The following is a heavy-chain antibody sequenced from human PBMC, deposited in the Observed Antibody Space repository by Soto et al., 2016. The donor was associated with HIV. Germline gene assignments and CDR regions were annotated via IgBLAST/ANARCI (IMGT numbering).Heavy chain of an antibody. Sequence: EVQLLESGGGLVQPGGSLRLSCAVSGFTFSSYAMSWVRRTPGKGLEWVSGISGRGGSTFYADSVKGRFTISRDNSKNTLYLQMNSLRADDTAVYYCAKRPQPFGSQSDYFDYWGQGTLVTVSS. V-gene: IGHV3-23*01. CDR1: GFTFSSYA. CDR3: AKRPQPFGSQSDYFDY. J-gene: IGHJ4*02. D-gene: IGHD1-26*01. CDR2: ISGRGGST.